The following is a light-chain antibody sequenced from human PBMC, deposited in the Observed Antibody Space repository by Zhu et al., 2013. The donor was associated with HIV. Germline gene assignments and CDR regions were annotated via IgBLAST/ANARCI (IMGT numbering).Light chain of an antibody. Sequence: QSALTQPPSASGSPGQSVTISCTGTSSDVGGYNYVSWYQQHPGKAPKLLIYEVSGRPSGVPDRFSGSKSGNMASLTISGLQAEDEADYYCSSYTSSVTLFGGGTTLTVL. V-gene: IGLV2-8*01. J-gene: IGLJ2*01. CDR2: EVS. CDR3: SSYTSSVTL. CDR1: SSDVGGYNY.